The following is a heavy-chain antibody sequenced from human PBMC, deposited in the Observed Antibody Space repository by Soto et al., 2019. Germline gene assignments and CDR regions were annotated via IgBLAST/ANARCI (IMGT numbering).Heavy chain of an antibody. CDR2: IYYSGST. D-gene: IGHD2-2*01. V-gene: IGHV4-31*03. CDR1: GGSISSVGYY. Sequence: QVQLQESGPGLVKPSQTLSLTCTVSGGSISSVGYYWSWIRQHPGKGLEWIGYIYYSGSTYYNPSLKSRVTISVDTSKNQFSLKLSSVTAADTAVYYCARKSAGIVVVPAAYDYWGQGTLVTVSS. J-gene: IGHJ4*02. CDR3: ARKSAGIVVVPAAYDY.